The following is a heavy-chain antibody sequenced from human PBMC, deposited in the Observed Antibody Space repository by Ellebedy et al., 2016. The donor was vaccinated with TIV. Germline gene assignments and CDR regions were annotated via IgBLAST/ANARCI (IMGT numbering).Heavy chain of an antibody. J-gene: IGHJ5*02. CDR1: AVSMSSNDYY. CDR2: IYYSGST. CDR3: ARDPALPRGRFDP. V-gene: IGHV4-39*07. Sequence: MPSETLSLTCTVSAVSMSSNDYYWGWIRQPPGKGREWIGSIYYSGSTYYNPSLESRITISVDTSKNQFSLRLPSVTAADTAVYYCARDPALPRGRFDPWGQGTLVTVSS.